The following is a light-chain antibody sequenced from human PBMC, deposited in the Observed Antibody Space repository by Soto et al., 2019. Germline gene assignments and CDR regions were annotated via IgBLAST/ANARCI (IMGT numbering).Light chain of an antibody. CDR3: QERTGWPPWT. Sequence: ELVWTQSPATLSLSPGGRSTLSCGASQSVSLSLAWYQQKPGQAPRLLIYDASKRASGFPARFSGSGSGTDFTLTISSLEPEDFAVYYCQERTGWPPWTFGQGTKVDIK. CDR2: DAS. V-gene: IGKV3-11*01. CDR1: QSVSLS. J-gene: IGKJ1*01.